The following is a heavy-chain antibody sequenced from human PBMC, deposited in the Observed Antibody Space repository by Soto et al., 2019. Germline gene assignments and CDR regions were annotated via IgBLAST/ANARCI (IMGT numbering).Heavy chain of an antibody. D-gene: IGHD2-21*02. J-gene: IGHJ4*02. Sequence: ASVKVSCKASGYTFTSYGISWVRQAPGQGLEWMGWLSAYNGNTNYAQKLQGRVTMTTDTSTSTAYMELRSLRSDDTAVYYCARYIAGVVVVTAIRFDYWGQGTLVTVSS. V-gene: IGHV1-18*01. CDR2: LSAYNGNT. CDR3: ARYIAGVVVVTAIRFDY. CDR1: GYTFTSYG.